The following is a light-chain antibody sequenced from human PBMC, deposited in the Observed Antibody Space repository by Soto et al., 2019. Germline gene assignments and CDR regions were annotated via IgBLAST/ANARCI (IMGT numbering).Light chain of an antibody. J-gene: IGKJ2*01. CDR1: QSVSNN. CDR2: GAS. CDR3: QQYNNWPLYT. Sequence: ITMTQSPATLSVSPGERVTLSCRAGQSVSNNLAWYQQKPGQAPRLLIYGASTRATGVPARFSGSGSGTEFTLTISSLQSEDSEVYYCQQYNNWPLYTFGQGTNLEIK. V-gene: IGKV3-15*01.